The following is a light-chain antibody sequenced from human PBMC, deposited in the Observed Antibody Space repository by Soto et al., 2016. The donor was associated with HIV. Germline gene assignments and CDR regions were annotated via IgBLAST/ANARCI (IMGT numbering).Light chain of an antibody. Sequence: DIQMTQFPSTLSASIGDRVTITCRASQSVSVWLAWYQQKPGKAPNLLIFKTSTLEIGVPSRFSGSESGTDFTLTLSSVQPDDVGTYYCQQYNSVPWTFGQGSKLEIK. V-gene: IGKV1-5*03. CDR2: KTS. J-gene: IGKJ1*01. CDR1: QSVSVW. CDR3: QQYNSVPWT.